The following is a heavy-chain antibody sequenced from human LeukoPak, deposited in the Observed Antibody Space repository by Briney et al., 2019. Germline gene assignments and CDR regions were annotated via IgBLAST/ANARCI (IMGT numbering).Heavy chain of an antibody. CDR2: IYYSGTT. D-gene: IGHD3-10*01. V-gene: IGHV4-39*07. J-gene: IGHJ4*02. CDR1: GASISTTYYY. Sequence: SETLSLTCTVAGASISTTYYYWGWIRQSPGKGLEWLGSIYYSGTTYHNPSLKGRVTISIDTSKNQFSLKLSSVTAADTAVYYCARGAYYYGSGKIFDYWGQGTLVTVSS. CDR3: ARGAYYYGSGKIFDY.